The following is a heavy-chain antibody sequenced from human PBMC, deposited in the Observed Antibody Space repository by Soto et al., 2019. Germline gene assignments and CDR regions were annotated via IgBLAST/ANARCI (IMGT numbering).Heavy chain of an antibody. CDR3: ARHGFGSLHGLVDV. Sequence: QVQLQESGPGLVKPSETLSLTCTVSGGSITNYYCSWFRQPPGKGLEWIGYIQYNGYSAYNLSLKGRVTMSMDPSKTPFSLMLESVTATDTAVYYCARHGFGSLHGLVDVWGQGTTVIVSS. CDR1: GGSITNYY. J-gene: IGHJ6*02. V-gene: IGHV4-59*08. CDR2: IQYNGYS. D-gene: IGHD3-10*01.